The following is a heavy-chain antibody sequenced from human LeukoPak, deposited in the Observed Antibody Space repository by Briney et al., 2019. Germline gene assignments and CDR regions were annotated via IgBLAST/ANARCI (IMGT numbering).Heavy chain of an antibody. CDR1: GFTFSSYS. J-gene: IGHJ4*02. Sequence: GGSLRLSCAASGFTFSSYSMNWVRQAPGKGLEWVSSISSSSSYIYYADSVKGRFTISRDNAKNSLYLQMNSLRAEDTAVYYCARRYSGTYRIDYWGQGTLVTVSS. CDR3: ARRYSGTYRIDY. D-gene: IGHD1-26*01. CDR2: ISSSSSYI. V-gene: IGHV3-21*01.